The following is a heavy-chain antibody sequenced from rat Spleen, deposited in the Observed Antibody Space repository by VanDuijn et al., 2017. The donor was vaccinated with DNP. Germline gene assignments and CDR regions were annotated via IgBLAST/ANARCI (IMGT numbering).Heavy chain of an antibody. Sequence: EVRLVESGGGLVQPGRSLKLSCAVSRITFSDHNMAWVRQAPKKGPEWVATISYDGSDTYYRDSVKGRFTITRDNAKSTLYLQMDSLRSEDTATYYCASRPPPTRGPFDYWGQGVTVTVSS. D-gene: IGHD1-4*01. CDR3: ASRPPPTRGPFDY. V-gene: IGHV5-7*01. CDR2: ISYDGSDT. J-gene: IGHJ2*01. CDR1: RITFSDHN.